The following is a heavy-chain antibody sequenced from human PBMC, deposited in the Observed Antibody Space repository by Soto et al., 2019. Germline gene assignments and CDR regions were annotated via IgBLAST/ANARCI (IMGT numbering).Heavy chain of an antibody. CDR3: ASSMTSFGVVYDGMDV. CDR2: IIPIFGTA. Sequence: QVQLVQSGAEVKKPGSSVKVSCKASGGTFSSYAISWVRQAPGQGLEWMGGIIPIFGTANYAQKFQGRVTITADKSTSTAYMELSSLRSEDTAVYYCASSMTSFGVVYDGMDVWGQGTTVTVSS. D-gene: IGHD3-3*01. V-gene: IGHV1-69*06. J-gene: IGHJ6*02. CDR1: GGTFSSYA.